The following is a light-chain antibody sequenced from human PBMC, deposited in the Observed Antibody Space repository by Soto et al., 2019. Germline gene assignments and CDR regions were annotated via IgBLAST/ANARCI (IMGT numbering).Light chain of an antibody. CDR1: DSDIGSYNY. V-gene: IGLV2-14*03. CDR3: SSSTSGSML. Sequence: QSALAQPASVSGSPGQSITISCTGTDSDIGSYNYVSWYQQPPGKAPKLIIYEVTNRPSGVSDRFSGSKSANTASLTISGLQADDEADYYCSSSTSGSMLFGGGTKLTVL. J-gene: IGLJ3*02. CDR2: EVT.